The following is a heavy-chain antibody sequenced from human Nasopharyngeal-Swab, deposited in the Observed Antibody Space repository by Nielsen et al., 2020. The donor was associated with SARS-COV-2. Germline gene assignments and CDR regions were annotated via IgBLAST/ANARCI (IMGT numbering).Heavy chain of an antibody. D-gene: IGHD1-26*01. CDR2: ISYDGSNK. CDR1: GFTFSSYA. V-gene: IGHV3-30*04. CDR3: ARDRGGSYSFLFDY. J-gene: IGHJ4*02. Sequence: GESLKISCAASGFTFSSYAMHWVRQDPGKGLEWVAVISYDGSNKYYADSVKGRFTISRDNSKNTLYLQMNSLRAEDTAVYYCARDRGGSYSFLFDYWGQGTLVTVSS.